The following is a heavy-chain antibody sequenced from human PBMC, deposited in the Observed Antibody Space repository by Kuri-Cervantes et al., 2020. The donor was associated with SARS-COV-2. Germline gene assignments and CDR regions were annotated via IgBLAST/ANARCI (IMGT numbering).Heavy chain of an antibody. CDR2: INPNSGGT. V-gene: IGHV1-2*04. J-gene: IGHJ6*02. Sequence: ASVKVSCKASGYTFSDYYMYWVRQAPGQGLEWMGWINPNSGGTNYAQKFQGWVTMTRDTSSTGYMELCRLRSDDTAVYYCARGMVRGLIQSYYYGMDVWGQGTTVTVSS. CDR3: ARGMVRGLIQSYYYGMDV. CDR1: GYTFSDYY. D-gene: IGHD3-10*01.